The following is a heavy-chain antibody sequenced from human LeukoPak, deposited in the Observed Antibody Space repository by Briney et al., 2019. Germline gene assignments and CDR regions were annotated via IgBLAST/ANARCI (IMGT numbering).Heavy chain of an antibody. CDR1: GLSFSSYN. J-gene: IGHJ5*02. V-gene: IGHV3-48*01. D-gene: IGHD6-13*01. Sequence: GGSLRLSCTASGLSFSSYNMNWVRQAPGKGPEWVAYITANNTTKYYADSVKGRFTISRDNAKKSLFLQMNSLRAEDTAVYYCAAALAFSSSWRSWGQGTVVTVSS. CDR3: AAALAFSSSWRS. CDR2: ITANNTTK.